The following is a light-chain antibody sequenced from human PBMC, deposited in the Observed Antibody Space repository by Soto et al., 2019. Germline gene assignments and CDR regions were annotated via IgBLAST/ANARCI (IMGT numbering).Light chain of an antibody. Sequence: LNHPPSAYGSAGQSVTIPCTRTYSDIGAYNYVSWYQQRPGEAPKLIIYEVSKRPSGVTDRIFESKSGNKASMTVSGLRADDEANYYCSSFKGTNSFVFGTGTKVTVL. V-gene: IGLV2-8*01. J-gene: IGLJ1*01. CDR3: SSFKGTNSFV. CDR1: YSDIGAYNY. CDR2: EVS.